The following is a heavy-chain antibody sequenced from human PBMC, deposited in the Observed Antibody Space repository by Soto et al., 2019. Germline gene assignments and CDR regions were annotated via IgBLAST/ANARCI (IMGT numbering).Heavy chain of an antibody. Sequence: QLQLQESGPGLVKPSETLSLTCTVSGGSISSSSYYWGWIRQPPGKGLAWIGSIYYSGSTYYNPSLKSRVTISVDTSKNQFSLKLSSVTAADTAVYYCARDYDSSGDYWGQGTLVTVSS. D-gene: IGHD3-22*01. CDR3: ARDYDSSGDY. CDR2: IYYSGST. V-gene: IGHV4-39*01. J-gene: IGHJ4*02. CDR1: GGSISSSSYY.